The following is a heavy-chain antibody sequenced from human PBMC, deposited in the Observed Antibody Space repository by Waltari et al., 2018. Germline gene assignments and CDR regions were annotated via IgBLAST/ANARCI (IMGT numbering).Heavy chain of an antibody. CDR1: GFTVSSNY. CDR3: ARDLGMIRGTMENYYYGMDV. J-gene: IGHJ6*02. Sequence: EAQLVESGGGLVQPGGSLRLSCVVSGFTVSSNYISWVRQAPGKGLEWVSVAYNGDTTYYADSVKGRFTISRDSSKNTVYLQMNSLRAEDTAVYYCARDLGMIRGTMENYYYGMDVWGQGTTVTVSS. V-gene: IGHV3-66*02. CDR2: AYNGDTT. D-gene: IGHD3-10*01.